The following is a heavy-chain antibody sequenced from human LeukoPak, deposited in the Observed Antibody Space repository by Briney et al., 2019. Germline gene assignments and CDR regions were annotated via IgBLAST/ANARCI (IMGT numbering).Heavy chain of an antibody. CDR3: ARGYSSSWYFSYYYYYMDV. CDR1: GGSISSNY. CDR2: IYYSGST. Sequence: PSETLSLTCTVSGGSISSNYWSWIRQPQGKGLEWIGYIYYSGSTNYNPSLKSRVTISVDTSKNQFSLKLSSVTAADTAVYYCARGYSSSWYFSYYYYYMDVWGKGTTVTVSS. V-gene: IGHV4-59*01. D-gene: IGHD6-13*01. J-gene: IGHJ6*03.